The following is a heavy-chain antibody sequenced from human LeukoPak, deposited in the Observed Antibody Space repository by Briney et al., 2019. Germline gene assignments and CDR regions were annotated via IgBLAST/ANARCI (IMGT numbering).Heavy chain of an antibody. CDR1: GGSISSGSYY. D-gene: IGHD3-22*01. Sequence: SETLSLTCTVSGGSISSGSYYWSWIRQPAGKGLEWIGRIYTSGSTNYNPSLKSRVTISVDTSKNQFSLKLSSVTAADTAVYYCARDSDDSSGGNFDYWGQGTLVTVSS. CDR3: ARDSDDSSGGNFDY. V-gene: IGHV4-61*02. CDR2: IYTSGST. J-gene: IGHJ4*02.